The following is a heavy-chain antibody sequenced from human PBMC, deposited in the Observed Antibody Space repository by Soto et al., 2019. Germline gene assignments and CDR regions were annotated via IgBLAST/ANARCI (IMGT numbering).Heavy chain of an antibody. CDR2: ISGSGGST. D-gene: IGHD3-22*01. Sequence: GGSLRLSCAASGFTFSSYAMSWVRQAPGKGLEWVSAISGSGGSTYYADSVKGRFTISRDNSKNTLYLQMNSLRAEDTAVYYCAKGTGRGLYYYDSSGLIDYWGQGTLVTVSS. CDR1: GFTFSSYA. V-gene: IGHV3-23*01. CDR3: AKGTGRGLYYYDSSGLIDY. J-gene: IGHJ4*02.